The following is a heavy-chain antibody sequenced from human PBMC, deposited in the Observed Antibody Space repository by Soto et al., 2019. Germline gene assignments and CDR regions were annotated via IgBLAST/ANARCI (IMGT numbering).Heavy chain of an antibody. V-gene: IGHV1-8*01. CDR1: GYRVTNCE. CDR2: MNPKSGNT. J-gene: IGHJ4*02. Sequence: TSVALSRAASGYRVTNCESRWVRQATGQGLEWMGWMNPKSGNTGYAQQFQGRVIMTRSTSISTAYMELSSLRSEDTAVYYCVRVYGEIDYWGQGTRATVS. D-gene: IGHD4-17*01. CDR3: VRVYGEIDY.